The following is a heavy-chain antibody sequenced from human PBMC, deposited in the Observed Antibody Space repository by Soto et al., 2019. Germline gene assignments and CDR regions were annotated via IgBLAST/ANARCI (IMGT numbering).Heavy chain of an antibody. J-gene: IGHJ3*02. CDR2: ISGSGGST. D-gene: IGHD2-2*01. CDR1: GFTFSSYA. V-gene: IGHV3-23*01. Sequence: EVQLLESGGGLVQPGGSLRLSCAASGFTFSSYAMSWVRQAPGKGLEWVSAISGSGGSTYYADSVKGRFTISRDDSKNTLYLQMNSLRAEDTAVYYCAKMYGYCSSTSCSLGSDDAFDIWGQGTMVTVSS. CDR3: AKMYGYCSSTSCSLGSDDAFDI.